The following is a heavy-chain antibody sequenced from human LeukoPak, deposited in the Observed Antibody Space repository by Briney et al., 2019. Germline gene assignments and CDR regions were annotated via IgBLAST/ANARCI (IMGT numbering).Heavy chain of an antibody. CDR2: INSDGSTT. J-gene: IGHJ4*02. CDR3: ARGNYYGQDY. Sequence: GGSLRLSCGASGFTFSSYWMHWVRQAPGKGLVWISRINSDGSTTSYADSVKGRFTISRDNAKNTLYLQMNSLRAEDTAVYYCARGNYYGQDYWGQGTLVTISS. V-gene: IGHV3-74*01. CDR1: GFTFSSYW. D-gene: IGHD3-10*01.